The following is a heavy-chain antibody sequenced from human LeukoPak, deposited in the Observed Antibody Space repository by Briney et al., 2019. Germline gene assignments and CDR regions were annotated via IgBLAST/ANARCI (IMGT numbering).Heavy chain of an antibody. CDR3: AKTTTGYSSGRFPGWPVDY. CDR2: IFGSGGST. Sequence: GGFLRLSCAASGFTVSQNYMSWVRQAPGKGLEWVSGIFGSGGSTHYADSVKGRFTISRDNSKNTVYLQMNSLRAEDTAVYYCAKTTTGYSSGRFPGWPVDYWGQGTLVTDSS. J-gene: IGHJ4*02. D-gene: IGHD6-19*01. V-gene: IGHV3-23*01. CDR1: GFTVSQNY.